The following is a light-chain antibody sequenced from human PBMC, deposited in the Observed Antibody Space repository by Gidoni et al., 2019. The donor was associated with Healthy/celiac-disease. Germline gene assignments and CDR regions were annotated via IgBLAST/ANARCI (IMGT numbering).Light chain of an antibody. CDR1: QDISNY. J-gene: IGKJ4*01. V-gene: IGKV1-33*01. CDR3: QQYDNLPLX. Sequence: DIQMTQSPSSLSASVGDRVTITCQASQDISNYLNWYQQKPGKAPKLLIYDASNLETGAPSRFSGSGSGTDFIFTISSLQPEDIATYYCQQYDNLPLXVXRGTKVEI. CDR2: DAS.